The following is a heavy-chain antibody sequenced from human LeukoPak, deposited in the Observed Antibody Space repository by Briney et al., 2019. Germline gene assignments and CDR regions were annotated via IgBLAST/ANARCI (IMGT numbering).Heavy chain of an antibody. J-gene: IGHJ4*02. V-gene: IGHV4-4*07. CDR2: IHTSGST. D-gene: IGHD3-22*01. Sequence: SETLSLTCTVSGGSISSYYWSWIRQPAGKGLEWIGRIHTSGSTNYNPSHKSRVTMSVDTSKNQFSLKLSSVTAADTAVYYCARDVYYYDSSGYYHFDYWGQGTLVTVSS. CDR1: GGSISSYY. CDR3: ARDVYYYDSSGYYHFDY.